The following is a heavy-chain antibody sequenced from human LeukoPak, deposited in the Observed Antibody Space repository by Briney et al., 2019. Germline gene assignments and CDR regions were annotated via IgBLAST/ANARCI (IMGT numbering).Heavy chain of an antibody. CDR3: ARAYAGSSPLPYYFDY. Sequence: GASVKVSCKASGGTFSSYAISWVRQAPGQGLEWMGRIIPILGIANYAQKLQGRVTMTTDTSTSTAYMELRSLRSDDTAVYYCARAYAGSSPLPYYFDYWGQGTLVTVSS. CDR1: GGTFSSYA. CDR2: IIPILGIA. J-gene: IGHJ4*02. D-gene: IGHD6-6*01. V-gene: IGHV1-69*04.